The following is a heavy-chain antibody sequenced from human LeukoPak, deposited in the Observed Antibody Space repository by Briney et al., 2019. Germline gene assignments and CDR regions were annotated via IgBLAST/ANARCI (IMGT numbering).Heavy chain of an antibody. J-gene: IGHJ4*02. CDR3: TRVGYIDEGINY. V-gene: IGHV3-7*04. CDR2: IKQDGSKK. Sequence: GGSLRLSCVASGFPFSSYWMTWVRQAPGKGLEWVANIKQDGSKKSYVDSVKGRFTISRDNAKNSLYLQMNSLRAEDTAIYYCTRVGYIDEGINYWGQGTLVTVSS. D-gene: IGHD5-24*01. CDR1: GFPFSSYW.